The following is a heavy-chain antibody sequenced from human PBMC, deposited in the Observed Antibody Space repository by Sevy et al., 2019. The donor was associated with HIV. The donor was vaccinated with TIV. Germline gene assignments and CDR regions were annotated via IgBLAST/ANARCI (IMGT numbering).Heavy chain of an antibody. D-gene: IGHD1-26*01. CDR1: GYTFTGYY. V-gene: IGHV1-2*06. CDR2: INPNSGGT. J-gene: IGHJ5*02. Sequence: ASVKVSCKASGYTFTGYYMHWVRQAPGQGLEWMGRINPNSGGTNYAQKLQGRVTMTRDTSISKAYMELSRLRSDDTAVYYCARDIVGAIMNWFDPWGQGTLVTVSS. CDR3: ARDIVGAIMNWFDP.